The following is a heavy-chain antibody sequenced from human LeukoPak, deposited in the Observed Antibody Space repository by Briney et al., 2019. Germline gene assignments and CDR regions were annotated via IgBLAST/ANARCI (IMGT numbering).Heavy chain of an antibody. CDR2: ISWNSGSI. V-gene: IGHV3-9*01. CDR3: AKVSADGGGFDY. D-gene: IGHD3-16*01. J-gene: IGHJ4*02. CDR1: GFTFDDYA. Sequence: GRSLRLSCAASGFTFDDYAMHWVRQAPGKGLEWVSGISWNSGSIGYADSVKGRFTISRDNAKNSLYLQMNSLRAEDTALYYCAKVSADGGGFDYWGQGTLVTVSS.